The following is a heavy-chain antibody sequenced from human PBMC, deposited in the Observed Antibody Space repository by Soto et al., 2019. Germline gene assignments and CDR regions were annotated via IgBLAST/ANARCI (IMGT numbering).Heavy chain of an antibody. D-gene: IGHD3-10*01. CDR2: MNPNSGNT. CDR1: GYTFTSYD. CDR3: AREFRRGPFGDLDDYYYYGMDV. Sequence: EASVKVSCKASGYTFTSYDINWVRQATGQGLEWMGWMNPNSGNTGYAQKFQGRVTMTRNTSISTAYMELSSLRSEDTAVYYCAREFRRGPFGDLDDYYYYGMDVWGQGTTVTVSS. J-gene: IGHJ6*02. V-gene: IGHV1-8*01.